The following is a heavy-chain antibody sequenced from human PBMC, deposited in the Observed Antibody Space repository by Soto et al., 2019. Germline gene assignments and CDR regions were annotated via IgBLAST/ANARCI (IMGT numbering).Heavy chain of an antibody. CDR2: ISYDGSNK. CDR1: GFTFSTYA. D-gene: IGHD6-19*01. V-gene: IGHV3-30*18. Sequence: QVQLVESGGGVVQPGGSLRLSCAASGFTFSTYAMHWVRQAPGKGLERVALISYDGSNKYYADPVKGRFTISRDNSKNTRNREMNSQSTEDTAGYYCAKHALQGASDYWYFDLCGRGTLVTVST. J-gene: IGHJ2*01. CDR3: AKHALQGASDYWYFDL.